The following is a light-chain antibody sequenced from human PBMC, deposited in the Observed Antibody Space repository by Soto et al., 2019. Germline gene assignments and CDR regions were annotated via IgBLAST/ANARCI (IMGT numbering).Light chain of an antibody. CDR3: QQLNSYPPLT. CDR2: AAS. V-gene: IGKV1-39*01. J-gene: IGKJ4*01. Sequence: DIQMTQSPSSLSASVGGRVTITCRASQSISSYLNWYQQKPGKAPKLLIYAASSLQSGVPSRFSGSGSGTEFTLTISSLQPDDFATYYCQQLNSYPPLTFGGGTKGDIK. CDR1: QSISSY.